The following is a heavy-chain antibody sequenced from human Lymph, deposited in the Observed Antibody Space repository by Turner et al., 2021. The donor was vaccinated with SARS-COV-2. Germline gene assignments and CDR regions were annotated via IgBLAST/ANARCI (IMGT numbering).Heavy chain of an antibody. V-gene: IGHV3-9*01. CDR1: GFTFEYYA. Sequence: EVQLVESGGGLVQPGRSLRLSCAASGFTFEYYAMPWVRQAPGKGLEWVSGISWNSGSIGYADSVKGRFTSSRDNAKNSLELQMNSLRAEDTALYYCAKSQFPWDYYYYGMDVWGQGTTVTVSS. CDR3: AKSQFPWDYYYYGMDV. CDR2: ISWNSGSI. D-gene: IGHD3-16*01. J-gene: IGHJ6*02.